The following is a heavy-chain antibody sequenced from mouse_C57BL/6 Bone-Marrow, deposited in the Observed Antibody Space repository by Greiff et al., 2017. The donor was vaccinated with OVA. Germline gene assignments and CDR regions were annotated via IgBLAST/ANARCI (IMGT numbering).Heavy chain of an antibody. Sequence: QVQLKQSGAELVKPGASVKISCKASGYAFSSYWMNWVKQRPGKGLEWIGQIYPGDGDTNYNGKFKGKATLTADKSSSTAYMQLSSLTSEDSAVYFCARGYYSPFYYAMDYWGQGTSVTVSS. D-gene: IGHD2-12*01. J-gene: IGHJ4*01. V-gene: IGHV1-80*01. CDR2: IYPGDGDT. CDR3: ARGYYSPFYYAMDY. CDR1: GYAFSSYW.